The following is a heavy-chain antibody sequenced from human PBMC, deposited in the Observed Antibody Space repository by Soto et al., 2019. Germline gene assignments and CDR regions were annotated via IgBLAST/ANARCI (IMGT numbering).Heavy chain of an antibody. CDR2: IKQDGSEK. CDR1: GFTFSSYW. D-gene: IGHD6-19*01. Sequence: GGSLRLSCAASGFTFSSYWMSWVRQAPGKGLEWVANIKQDGSEKYYVDSVKGRFTISRDNAKNSLYLQMNSLRAEDTAVYYCARDSSADKVIAVAGTVVDYWGQGTLVTVSS. CDR3: ARDSSADKVIAVAGTVVDY. J-gene: IGHJ4*02. V-gene: IGHV3-7*03.